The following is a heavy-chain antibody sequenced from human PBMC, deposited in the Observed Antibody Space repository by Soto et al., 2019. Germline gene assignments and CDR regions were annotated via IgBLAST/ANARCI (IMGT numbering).Heavy chain of an antibody. J-gene: IGHJ5*01. D-gene: IGHD1-1*01. CDR1: ADSTSFSNSY. Sequence: HLQESGPRLVKPSETLSLTCTVSADSTSFSNSYCGWIRQPPGEGLKWIGSSSYNCGNFYNPSIKGRVAITIDASRRQSSVQVTSVTAAESAIYYCTTNRIEVVWRGFDSWGQGRQVTVSS. CDR3: TTNRIEVVWRGFDS. CDR2: SSYNCGN. V-gene: IGHV4-39*01.